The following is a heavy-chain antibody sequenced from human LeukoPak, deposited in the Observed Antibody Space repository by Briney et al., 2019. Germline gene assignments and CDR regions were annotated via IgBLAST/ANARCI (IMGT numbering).Heavy chain of an antibody. D-gene: IGHD3-9*01. CDR2: ISSSSSYI. Sequence: PGGSLRLSCAASGFTFSSYSMNWVRQAPGKGLEWVSSISSSSSYIYYADSVKGRFTISRDNAKNSLYLQMSSLRAEDTAVYYCARVSGYDILTGCYIEGAFDIWGQGTMVTVSS. V-gene: IGHV3-21*01. CDR1: GFTFSSYS. J-gene: IGHJ3*02. CDR3: ARVSGYDILTGCYIEGAFDI.